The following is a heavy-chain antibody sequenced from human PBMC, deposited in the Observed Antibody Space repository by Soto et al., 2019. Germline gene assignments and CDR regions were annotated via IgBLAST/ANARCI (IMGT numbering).Heavy chain of an antibody. V-gene: IGHV1-69*06. Sequence: SVKVSCKASGGTFGSDAITWVRQAPGQGLEWVGRIIPIFGTTNYAQNLQGRVTISADKSTLTSYMEPHSLTSDDTALYYCARERTDSGYYTNWLDPWGQGTQVTVYS. CDR3: ARERTDSGYYTNWLDP. D-gene: IGHD3-22*01. CDR1: GGTFGSDA. J-gene: IGHJ5*02. CDR2: IIPIFGTT.